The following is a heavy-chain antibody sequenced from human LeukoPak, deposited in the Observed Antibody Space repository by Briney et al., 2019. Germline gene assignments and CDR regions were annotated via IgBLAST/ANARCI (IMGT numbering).Heavy chain of an antibody. D-gene: IGHD3-10*01. Sequence: ASVKVSCKASGYTFTAHYIHWVRQAPGQGLEWMGWIDPNSGGTDYAQKFLGSVTMTGDTSINTAFMELSRLRSDDTAIYYCARGRGTTMVRGVITNYFDLWGRGSLVTVSS. CDR2: IDPNSGGT. CDR1: GYTFTAHY. V-gene: IGHV1-2*02. J-gene: IGHJ2*01. CDR3: ARGRGTTMVRGVITNYFDL.